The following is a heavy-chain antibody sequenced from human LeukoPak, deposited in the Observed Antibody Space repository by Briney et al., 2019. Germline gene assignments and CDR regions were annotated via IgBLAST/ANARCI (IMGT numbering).Heavy chain of an antibody. J-gene: IGHJ4*02. Sequence: SETLSLTCSVSGGSLKSYYWNWVRQPPGKGLEWIGYIYHSGSTNYNHSFRSRVTISLDRSKSHFSLNLTSVTPADTAIYYCARLYGDSGYFDYWGQGTLVTVSS. V-gene: IGHV4-59*01. CDR3: ARLYGDSGYFDY. D-gene: IGHD4-17*01. CDR1: GGSLKSYY. CDR2: IYHSGST.